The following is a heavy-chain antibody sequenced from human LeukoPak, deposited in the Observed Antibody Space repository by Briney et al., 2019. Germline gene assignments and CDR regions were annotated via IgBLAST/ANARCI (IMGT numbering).Heavy chain of an antibody. CDR2: ISYDGSNK. CDR1: GFTFTTYG. D-gene: IGHD6-6*01. CDR3: AKDRDSSSSAPGDYFDY. J-gene: IGHJ4*02. V-gene: IGHV3-30*18. Sequence: GGSLRLSCAASGFTFTTYGMHWVRQAPGKGLEWVAVISYDGSNKFYADSVKGRFTISRDNSKNTLYLQMNSLRAEDTAVYYCAKDRDSSSSAPGDYFDYWGQGTLVTVSS.